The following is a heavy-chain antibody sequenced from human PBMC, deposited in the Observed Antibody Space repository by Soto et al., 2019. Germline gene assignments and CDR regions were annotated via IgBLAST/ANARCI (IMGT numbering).Heavy chain of an antibody. CDR1: GGSISGYY. CDR2: IFYSGNT. Sequence: QVQLQESGPGLVKSSETLSLTCTVSGGSISGYYWSWIRQPPGKGLEWIGYIFYSGNTNYNPSLKSRVTISVDTSKNQCSLKLRSVTAADTAVYYCARDSGYGDPFDYWGQGTLVTVSS. D-gene: IGHD4-17*01. V-gene: IGHV4-59*01. J-gene: IGHJ4*02. CDR3: ARDSGYGDPFDY.